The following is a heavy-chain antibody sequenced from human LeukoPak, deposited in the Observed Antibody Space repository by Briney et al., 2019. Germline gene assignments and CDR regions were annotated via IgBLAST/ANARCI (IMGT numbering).Heavy chain of an antibody. CDR1: GYTFTSYG. Sequence: GASAKVSCKASGYTFTSYGISWVRQAPGQGLEWMGRISAYNGNTNYAQKLQGRVTMTTDTSTSTAYMELRSLRSDDTAVYYCARLGPYYYDSSGYLYYFDYWGQGTLVTVSS. V-gene: IGHV1-18*01. CDR2: ISAYNGNT. J-gene: IGHJ4*02. CDR3: ARLGPYYYDSSGYLYYFDY. D-gene: IGHD3-22*01.